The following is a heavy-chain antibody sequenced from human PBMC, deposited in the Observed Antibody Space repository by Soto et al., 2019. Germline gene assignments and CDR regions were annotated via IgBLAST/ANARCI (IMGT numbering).Heavy chain of an antibody. J-gene: IGHJ4*02. D-gene: IGHD2-15*01. CDR2: IYTGGTT. V-gene: IGHV3-66*01. CDR3: ARDSAERSDY. Sequence: PGGSLRLSCAASGFTVSSNYMSWVRQAPGKGLEWVSVIYTGGTTYYADSVKGRFTISRDNSKNTLYLQMNSLRAEDTAVYYCARDSAERSDYWGQGTLVTVSS. CDR1: GFTVSSNY.